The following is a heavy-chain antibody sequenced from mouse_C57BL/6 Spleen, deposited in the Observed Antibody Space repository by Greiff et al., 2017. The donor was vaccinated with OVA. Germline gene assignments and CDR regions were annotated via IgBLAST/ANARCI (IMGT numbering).Heavy chain of an antibody. J-gene: IGHJ4*01. V-gene: IGHV10-1*01. D-gene: IGHD1-1*01. Sequence: EVMLVESGGGLVQPKGSLKLSCAASGFSFNTYAMNWVRQAPGKGLEWVARIRSKSNNYATYYADSVKDRFTISRDDSESMLYLQMNNLKTEDTAMYYCVRHAYYYGSSYPHYAMDYWGQGTSVTVSS. CDR1: GFSFNTYA. CDR2: IRSKSNNYAT. CDR3: VRHAYYYGSSYPHYAMDY.